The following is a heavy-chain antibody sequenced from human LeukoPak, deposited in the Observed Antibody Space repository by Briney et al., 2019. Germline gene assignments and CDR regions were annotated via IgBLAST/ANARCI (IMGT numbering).Heavy chain of an antibody. Sequence: SETLSLTCTVSGGSISSYYWSWIRQPPGKGLEWIGDISYSGRTNYNPSLKSRVTISVDTSKNQVSLGLSSVTAADTAVYYCARGKRGYSYGFLYWGQGTLVTVSS. CDR3: ARGKRGYSYGFLY. J-gene: IGHJ4*02. V-gene: IGHV4-59*01. D-gene: IGHD5-18*01. CDR2: ISYSGRT. CDR1: GGSISSYY.